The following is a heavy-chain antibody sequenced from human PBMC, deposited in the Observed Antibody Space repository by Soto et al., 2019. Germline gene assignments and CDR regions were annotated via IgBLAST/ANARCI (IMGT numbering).Heavy chain of an antibody. D-gene: IGHD3-9*01. Sequence: QVHLQESGPGLVKPSETLSLICTVSGDSISSSYWNWIRQAPGKGLEWIGYIYYSGSTNFSPSLKSRVTISIDTSKEQFSLKLSSVTAADTAVYYCARLYPFYDLLTGSQLYAFDIWGQGTMVTVSS. CDR3: ARLYPFYDLLTGSQLYAFDI. V-gene: IGHV4-59*01. CDR2: IYYSGST. CDR1: GDSISSSY. J-gene: IGHJ3*02.